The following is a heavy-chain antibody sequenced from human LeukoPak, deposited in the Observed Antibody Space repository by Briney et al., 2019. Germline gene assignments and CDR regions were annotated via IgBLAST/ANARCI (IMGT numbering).Heavy chain of an antibody. CDR2: INSDGSST. CDR1: GFTFSSYW. J-gene: IGHJ4*02. CDR3: AKDKSDSADYYFDY. V-gene: IGHV3-74*01. D-gene: IGHD2-15*01. Sequence: PGGSLRLSCAASGFTFSSYWMHWVRHAPGKGLVWVSRINSDGSSTSYADSVKGRFTISRDNSKNTLFLQMNNLRTEDTAVYYCAKDKSDSADYYFDYWGQGTLVTVSS.